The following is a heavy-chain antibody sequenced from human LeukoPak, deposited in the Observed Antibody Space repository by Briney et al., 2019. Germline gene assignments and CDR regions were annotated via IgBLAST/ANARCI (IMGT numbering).Heavy chain of an antibody. CDR1: GFTFSSYA. J-gene: IGHJ4*02. V-gene: IGHV3-30*04. D-gene: IGHD6-19*01. CDR2: ISYDGSNK. Sequence: PGGSLRLSCAASGFTFSSYAMHWVRQAPGKGLEGGAVISYDGSNKYYADSVKGRFTISRDNSKNTLYLQMNSLRAEDTAVYYCAGEAVAGTFPDYWGQGTLVTVSS. CDR3: AGEAVAGTFPDY.